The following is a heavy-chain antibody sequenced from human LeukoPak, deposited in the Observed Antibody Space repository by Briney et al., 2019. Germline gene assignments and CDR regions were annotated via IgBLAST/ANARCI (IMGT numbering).Heavy chain of an antibody. D-gene: IGHD2-2*01. CDR3: ARDVVLGYCSSTSCYETGWFDP. V-gene: IGHV3-21*01. Sequence: GGSLRLSCAASGFTFSSYSMNWVRQAPGEGLEWVSSISSSSSYIYYADSVKGRFTISRDNAKNSLYLQMNSLRAEDTAVYYCARDVVLGYCSSTSCYETGWFDPWGQGTLVTVSS. CDR2: ISSSSSYI. J-gene: IGHJ5*02. CDR1: GFTFSSYS.